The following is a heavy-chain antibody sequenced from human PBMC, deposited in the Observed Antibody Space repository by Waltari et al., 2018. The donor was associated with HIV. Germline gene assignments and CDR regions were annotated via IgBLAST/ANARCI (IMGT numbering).Heavy chain of an antibody. J-gene: IGHJ6*02. Sequence: EVQLVESGGGLVKPGGSLRLSCAASVFTFRNAWMSWVRQAPGKGLEWVGRIKSKTDGGTTDYAAPVKGRFTISRDDSKNTLYLQMNSLKTEDTAVYYCTTLVLLGVGMDVWGQGTTVTVSS. D-gene: IGHD3-10*01. CDR3: TTLVLLGVGMDV. CDR1: VFTFRNAW. CDR2: IKSKTDGGTT. V-gene: IGHV3-15*01.